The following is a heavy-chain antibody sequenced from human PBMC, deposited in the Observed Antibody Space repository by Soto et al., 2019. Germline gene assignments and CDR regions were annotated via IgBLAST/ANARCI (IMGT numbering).Heavy chain of an antibody. J-gene: IGHJ6*02. V-gene: IGHV1-69*01. CDR2: IIPLFGTA. CDR3: ARDMKGTAIYYGMDV. D-gene: IGHD5-18*01. Sequence: QVQLVQSGAEVKKPGSSVKVSCKASGGTFSSYAISWVRQAHGQGLEWMGGIIPLFGTANYAQKFQGRVRITADESTSTAYMELSSLRSEDTAVYYCARDMKGTAIYYGMDVWGQGTTVTVSS. CDR1: GGTFSSYA.